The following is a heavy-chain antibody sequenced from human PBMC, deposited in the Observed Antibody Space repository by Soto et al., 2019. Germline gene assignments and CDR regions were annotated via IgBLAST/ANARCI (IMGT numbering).Heavy chain of an antibody. CDR3: ARGIEAAGTGWFDP. J-gene: IGHJ5*02. CDR2: IYYSGST. CDR1: GGSISSGDYC. V-gene: IGHV4-30-4*01. Sequence: PXETLSLPCTVSGGSISSGDYCWSCIRQPPGKGPEWIGYIYYSGSTYYTPSLKSRVTISVDTSKNQFSLKLSSVTAADTAVYYCARGIEAAGTGWFDPWGQGTLVIVSS. D-gene: IGHD6-13*01.